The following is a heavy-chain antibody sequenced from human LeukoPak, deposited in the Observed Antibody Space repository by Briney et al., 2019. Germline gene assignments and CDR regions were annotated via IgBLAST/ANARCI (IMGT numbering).Heavy chain of an antibody. V-gene: IGHV3-21*01. D-gene: IGHD3-22*01. CDR3: ARVGYYDSSGYCGSDY. CDR2: ISSSSSYI. Sequence: GGSLRLSCAASGFTFSSYSMNWVRQAPGKGLEWVSSISSSSSYIYYADSVKGRFTISRDNAKNSLYLQMNSLRAEDTAVYYCARVGYYDSSGYCGSDYWGQGTLVTVSS. J-gene: IGHJ4*02. CDR1: GFTFSSYS.